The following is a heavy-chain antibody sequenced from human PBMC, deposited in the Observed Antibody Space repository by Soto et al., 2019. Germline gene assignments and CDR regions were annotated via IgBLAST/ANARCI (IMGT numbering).Heavy chain of an antibody. Sequence: GGSLRLSCAASGFTFSSYSMNWVRQAPGKGLEWVSSISSSSSYIYYADSVKGRFTISRDNAKNSLYLQMNSLRAEDTAVYYCARGPYDFWSGYYDFDYWGQGTLVTVSS. CDR2: ISSSSSYI. CDR3: ARGPYDFWSGYYDFDY. V-gene: IGHV3-21*01. CDR1: GFTFSSYS. J-gene: IGHJ4*02. D-gene: IGHD3-3*01.